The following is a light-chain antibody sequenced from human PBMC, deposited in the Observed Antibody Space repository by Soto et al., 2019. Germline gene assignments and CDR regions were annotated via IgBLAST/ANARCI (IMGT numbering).Light chain of an antibody. J-gene: IGKJ1*01. CDR1: QSINTW. CDR3: QQYQTYSRT. CDR2: DGS. V-gene: IGKV1-5*03. Sequence: DIQMTQSPSTLSASIGDRIINTCRASQSINTWLAWYQQKPGEAPKLLIYDGSTLARGVPSRFSGSGSETEFTLTISRLQPDDFATFYCQQYQTYSRTFGQGTKVEV.